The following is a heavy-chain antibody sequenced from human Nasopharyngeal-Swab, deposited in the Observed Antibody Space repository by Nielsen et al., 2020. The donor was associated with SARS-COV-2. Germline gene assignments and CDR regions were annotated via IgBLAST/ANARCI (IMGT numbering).Heavy chain of an antibody. J-gene: IGHJ4*02. CDR1: GGSINSGGYY. D-gene: IGHD6-25*01. CDR3: ASTAAASDN. CDR2: IYYSGST. Sequence: SETLSLTCTVSGGSINSGGYYWSWIRQPPGKGLELIGYIYYSGSTFYNPSLESRVAMSVDTSKNQFSLNLSSVTAADAAVYYCASTAAASDNRGQGTLVTVSS. V-gene: IGHV4-31*03.